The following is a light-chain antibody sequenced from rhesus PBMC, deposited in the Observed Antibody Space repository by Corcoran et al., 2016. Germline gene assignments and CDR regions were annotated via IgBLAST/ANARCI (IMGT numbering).Light chain of an antibody. V-gene: IGLV2-32*02. CDR3: SSYAGSNTYI. CDR1: SSDLGGYNY. J-gene: IGLJ1*01. CDR2: EVS. Sequence: QAALTPPRSVSGSPGQSVTLSCTGTSSDLGGYNYVSWYQQHPGTAPKLMIYEVSKRPSGVSDRFSGSKSGNTASLTISGLQAEDEADYYCSSYAGSNTYIFGAGTRRT.